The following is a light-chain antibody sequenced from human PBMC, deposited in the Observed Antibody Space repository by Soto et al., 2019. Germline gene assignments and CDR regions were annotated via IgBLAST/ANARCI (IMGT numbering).Light chain of an antibody. Sequence: EIVLTQSPGTLSLSPGERATLSCSASQSVNINYFAWYQQKSGQAPRLLIYGASTRATGIPARFSGSGSGTEFTLTISNLQSEDFAVYFCQQYHNWPPITFGQGTRLEIK. CDR2: GAS. J-gene: IGKJ5*01. CDR3: QQYHNWPPIT. CDR1: QSVNIN. V-gene: IGKV3D-15*01.